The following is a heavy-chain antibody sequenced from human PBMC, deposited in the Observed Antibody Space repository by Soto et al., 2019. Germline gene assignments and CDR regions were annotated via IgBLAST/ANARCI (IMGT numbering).Heavy chain of an antibody. Sequence: SETLSLTCSVSGGSIISFTYYWGWIRQPPGKGLEWIGTVYYNENTYYNPSLKSRVTITVDTAKNQFSLNLRSVTAADTAMYFCARRERYYGSPGWLDPWGPGTLVTVSS. CDR2: VYYNENT. D-gene: IGHD3-10*01. V-gene: IGHV4-39*01. J-gene: IGHJ5*02. CDR1: GGSIISFTYY. CDR3: ARRERYYGSPGWLDP.